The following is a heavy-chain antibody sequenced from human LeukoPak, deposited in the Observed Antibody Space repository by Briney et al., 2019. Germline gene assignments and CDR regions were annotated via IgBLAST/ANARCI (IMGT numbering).Heavy chain of an antibody. CDR1: GGTFSSYA. CDR2: IIPILGIA. D-gene: IGHD4-17*01. CDR3: AAELYGVYTDCCTFHI. V-gene: IGHV1-69*04. Sequence: SVKVSCKASGGTFSSYAISWVRRAPGQGLEWMGRIIPILGIANYAQKFQGRVTITADISTSTAYMELSSLRSEDSAVYYCAAELYGVYTDCCTFHIWGQGTTVTVSS. J-gene: IGHJ3*02.